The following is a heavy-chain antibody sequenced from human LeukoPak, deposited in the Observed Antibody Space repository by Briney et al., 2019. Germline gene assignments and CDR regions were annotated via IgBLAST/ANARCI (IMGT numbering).Heavy chain of an antibody. CDR1: GFTFSSYA. V-gene: IGHV3-23*01. D-gene: IGHD6-19*01. CDR2: ISGSGGST. J-gene: IGHJ5*02. Sequence: GGSLRLSCAASGFTFSSYAMSWVRQAPGKGLEWVSAISGSGGSTYYADSVKGRFTISRDNARNSLYLQMNSLTAEDTAVYYCARELQTSGFDPWGQGTLVTVSS. CDR3: ARELQTSGFDP.